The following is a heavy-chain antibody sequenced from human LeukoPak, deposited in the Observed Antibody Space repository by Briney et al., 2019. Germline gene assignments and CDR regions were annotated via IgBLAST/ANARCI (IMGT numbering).Heavy chain of an antibody. CDR1: GDSVSSNSVT. V-gene: IGHV6-1*01. J-gene: IGHJ6*02. D-gene: IGHD4-11*01. CDR2: TYYRSTWYN. CDR3: ANLTVVYYYYGMDV. Sequence: SQTLSLTCAISGDSVSSNSVTWNWIRQSPSRGLEWLGRTYYRSTWYNDYAVSVRGRITVNPDTSKNQFSLHLNSVTAADTAVYYCANLTVVYYYYGMDVWGQGTTVTVSS.